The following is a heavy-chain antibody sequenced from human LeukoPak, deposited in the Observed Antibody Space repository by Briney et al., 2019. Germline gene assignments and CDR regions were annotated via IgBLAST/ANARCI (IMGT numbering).Heavy chain of an antibody. CDR2: IYTSGST. CDR1: GGSISSGSYY. CDR3: ARGEYSSSWPFDY. V-gene: IGHV4-61*02. Sequence: PSETLSLTCTVSGGSISSGSYYWSWIRQPAGKGLEWIGRIYTSGSTNYNPSLKSRVTISVDTSKNQFSLKLSSVTAADTAVYYCARGEYSSSWPFDYWGQGTLVTVSS. D-gene: IGHD6-13*01. J-gene: IGHJ4*02.